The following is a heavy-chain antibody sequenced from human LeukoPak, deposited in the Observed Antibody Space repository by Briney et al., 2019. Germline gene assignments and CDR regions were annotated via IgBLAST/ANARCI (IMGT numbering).Heavy chain of an antibody. CDR1: GFTFGSYG. D-gene: IGHD3-22*01. CDR2: ISHDGSNQ. J-gene: IGHJ4*02. Sequence: HTGGSLRLSCGASGFTFGSYGMHWVRQAPGKGLEWVAVISHDGSNQYYADSVNGRFTISRDNPKNTLYLQMNSLRVEDTAVYYCANSAYYHDTRGYYYWGQGTLVTVSS. V-gene: IGHV3-30*18. CDR3: ANSAYYHDTRGYYY.